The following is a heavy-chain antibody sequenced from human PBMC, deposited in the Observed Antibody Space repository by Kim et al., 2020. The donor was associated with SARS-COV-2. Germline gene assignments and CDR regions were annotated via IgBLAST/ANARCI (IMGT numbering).Heavy chain of an antibody. CDR3: AKDFGPKRLPFFDY. CDR1: GFTYSTHA. CDR2: IAFGGDI. J-gene: IGHJ4*02. Sequence: GGSLRLSCVMSGFTYSTHAMSWVRQAPGKGLEWVSGIAFGGDIFYADSVKGRFTISRDDSKNTLYLQMNSLGVEDTAIYYCAKDFGPKRLPFFDYWGQGILVTVSS. V-gene: IGHV3-23*01. D-gene: IGHD1-1*01.